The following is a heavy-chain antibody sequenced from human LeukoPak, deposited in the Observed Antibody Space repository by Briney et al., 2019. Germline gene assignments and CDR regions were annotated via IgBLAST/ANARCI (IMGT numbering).Heavy chain of an antibody. Sequence: ASVKVSCKASGYTFTDYYIHWVRQAPGQGLEWMGRINPNSGGTNYAQKFQGRVTLTRDTSTSTAYMQLSSVGSDDTAVYYCARLTGDLGYWGRGTLVIVSS. V-gene: IGHV1-2*06. D-gene: IGHD7-27*01. CDR3: ARLTGDLGY. CDR1: GYTFTDYY. CDR2: INPNSGGT. J-gene: IGHJ4*02.